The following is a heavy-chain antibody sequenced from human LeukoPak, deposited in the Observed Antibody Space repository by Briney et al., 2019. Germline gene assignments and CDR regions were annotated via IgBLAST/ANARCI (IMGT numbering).Heavy chain of an antibody. Sequence: ASVKVSCKASGYTFTGYYMHWVRQAPGQGLEWMGWINPNSGGTNYAQKFQGRVTMTRDTFISTAYMELSRLRSDDTAVYYCARDQWLVAPYYMDVWGKGTTVTVSS. CDR3: ARDQWLVAPYYMDV. CDR2: INPNSGGT. V-gene: IGHV1-2*02. J-gene: IGHJ6*03. D-gene: IGHD5-24*01. CDR1: GYTFTGYY.